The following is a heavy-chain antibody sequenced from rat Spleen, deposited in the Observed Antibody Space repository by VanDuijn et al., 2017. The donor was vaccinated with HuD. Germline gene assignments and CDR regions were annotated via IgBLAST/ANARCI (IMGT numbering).Heavy chain of an antibody. J-gene: IGHJ2*01. V-gene: IGHV5S10*01. CDR2: IIYDSSRT. Sequence: EVQLVESGGDLVQPGRSLKLSCAASGFTFSAYNMAWVRQAPKKGLEWVAAIIYDSSRTYYRDSVKGRFTISRDNAKNTLYLQMDSLRSEDTATYYCTTTWNFDYWGQGVMVTVSS. CDR3: TTTWNFDY. CDR1: GFTFSAYN.